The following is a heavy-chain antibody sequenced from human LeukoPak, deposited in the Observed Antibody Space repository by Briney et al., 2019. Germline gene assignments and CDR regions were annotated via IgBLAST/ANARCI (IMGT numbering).Heavy chain of an antibody. CDR3: ARDYHGSGSLTTFDY. Sequence: ASVKVSCTASGYTFTSYAMHWVRQAPGQGLEWMGIINPRGGSTTSAQKFQGRVTLTRDTSTTTVYMELSSLRSEDTAVYYCARDYHGSGSLTTFDYWGQGTLVTVSS. CDR2: INPRGGST. D-gene: IGHD3-10*01. V-gene: IGHV1-46*01. CDR1: GYTFTSYA. J-gene: IGHJ4*02.